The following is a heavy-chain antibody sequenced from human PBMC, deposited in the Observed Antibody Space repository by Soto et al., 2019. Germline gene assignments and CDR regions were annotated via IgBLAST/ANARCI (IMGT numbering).Heavy chain of an antibody. CDR2: ISHDGVTK. CDR3: VRGGYSSSWERLDP. D-gene: IGHD4-4*01. CDR1: GSSFPNYP. Sequence: VGSLRLSCAASGSSFPNYPMHWVRQTPDKGLEWLAVISHDGVTKNSADSVKGRFSISRDNSRNRLYLDMNSLRTEDTAMYYCVRGGYSSSWERLDPWGQGTLVTVSS. J-gene: IGHJ5*02. V-gene: IGHV3-30-3*01.